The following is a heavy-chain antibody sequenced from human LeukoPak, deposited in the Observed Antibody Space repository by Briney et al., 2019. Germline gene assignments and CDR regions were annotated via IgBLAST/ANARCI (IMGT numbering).Heavy chain of an antibody. D-gene: IGHD2-21*02. CDR3: AXXXXXXXXGDCYPIDAFDI. J-gene: IGHJ3*02. CDR2: ISAYNGNT. Sequence: ASVKVSCKASGYTFTSYGISWVRQAPGQGLEWMGWISAYNGNTNYAQKLQGRVTMTTDTSTSTAYMELRSLRSDDTAVYYCAXXXXXXXXGDCYPIDAFDIWGQGTMVTVSS. CDR1: GYTFTSYG. V-gene: IGHV1-18*01.